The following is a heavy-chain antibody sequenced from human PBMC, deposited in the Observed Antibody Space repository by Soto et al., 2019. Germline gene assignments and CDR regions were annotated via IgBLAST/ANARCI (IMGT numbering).Heavy chain of an antibody. CDR1: GPTFIAYY. CDR3: ARMASAGTLNWFDP. D-gene: IGHD6-13*01. V-gene: IGHV1-2*02. CDR2: IDPKSGGT. J-gene: IGHJ5*02. Sequence: QLVQSGAEVKKPGASVKVSCKTSGPTFIAYYIHWVRQAPGQGLEWMGWIDPKSGGTTYEQKFLGRVTMTRDASINTAYMELNRLTSDDTAVYYCARMASAGTLNWFDPWGQGTLVTVSS.